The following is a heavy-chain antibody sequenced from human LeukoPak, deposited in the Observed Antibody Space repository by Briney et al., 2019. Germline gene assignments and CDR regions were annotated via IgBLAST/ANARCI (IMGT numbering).Heavy chain of an antibody. CDR2: IYWDDEK. Sequence: KESGPTLVKPTQTLTLTCTFSGFSLSTSGVGVGWIRQSPGKALEWLALIYWDDEKRYSPSLKNRLTITKDTSKNQVVLRMTNMDPVDTATYYCAHLSGDIVVVIADKDWFDPWGQGTLVTVSS. CDR1: GFSLSTSGVG. D-gene: IGHD2-15*01. V-gene: IGHV2-5*02. J-gene: IGHJ5*02. CDR3: AHLSGDIVVVIADKDWFDP.